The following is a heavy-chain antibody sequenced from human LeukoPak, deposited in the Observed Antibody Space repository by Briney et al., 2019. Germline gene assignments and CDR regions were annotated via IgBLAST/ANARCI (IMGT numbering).Heavy chain of an antibody. J-gene: IGHJ4*02. CDR2: INTDGSST. D-gene: IGHD2-2*01. Sequence: PGGSLRLSCAASGFTFSSYWMHWVPQAPGEGLVWVSRINTDGSSTTYADSVKGRFTISRDNSKNTLYLQMNSLRAEDTAVYYCAKDVPSAYFDFWGQGTLVTVSS. V-gene: IGHV3-74*01. CDR3: AKDVPSAYFDF. CDR1: GFTFSSYW.